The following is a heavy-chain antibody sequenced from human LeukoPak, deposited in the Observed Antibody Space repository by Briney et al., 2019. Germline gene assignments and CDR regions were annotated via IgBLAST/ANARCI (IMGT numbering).Heavy chain of an antibody. CDR2: IRSKANSYAT. V-gene: IGHV3-73*01. J-gene: IGHJ6*03. CDR1: GFTFSRHG. Sequence: GTLRLSCVASGFTFSRHGMNWVRQAPGKGLEWVGRIRSKANSYATAYAASVKGRFTISRDDSKNTAYLQMNSLKTEDTAVYYCTRPGYFGEGYYYYYMDVWGKGTTVTVSS. CDR3: TRPGYFGEGYYYYYMDV. D-gene: IGHD3-10*01.